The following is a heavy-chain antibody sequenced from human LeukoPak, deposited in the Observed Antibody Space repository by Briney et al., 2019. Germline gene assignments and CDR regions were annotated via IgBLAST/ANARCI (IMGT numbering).Heavy chain of an antibody. D-gene: IGHD6-13*01. CDR2: INHSGST. CDR1: GGSFSGYY. V-gene: IGHV4-34*01. J-gene: IGHJ5*02. CDR3: ARALRIAAAGSHNWFDP. Sequence: SETLSLTCAVYGGSFSGYYWSWIRQPPGKGLEWIGEINHSGSTNYNPSLKSRVTISVDTSKNQFSLKLSSVTAADTAVYYCARALRIAAAGSHNWFDPWGQGTLVTVSS.